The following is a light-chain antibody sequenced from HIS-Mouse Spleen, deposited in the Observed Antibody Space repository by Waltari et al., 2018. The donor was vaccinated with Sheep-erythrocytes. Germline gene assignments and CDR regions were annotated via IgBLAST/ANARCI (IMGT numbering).Light chain of an antibody. Sequence: SSELTQPPSVSVSPGTTASITCSGDKLGDKYACWYQQKPGQSPVLVIYQDTKRPSGIPERFSGSNSGNTATLTISGTQAMDEADYYCQAWDSSIVVFGGGTKLTVL. V-gene: IGLV3-1*01. CDR3: QAWDSSIVV. CDR2: QDT. CDR1: KLGDKY. J-gene: IGLJ2*01.